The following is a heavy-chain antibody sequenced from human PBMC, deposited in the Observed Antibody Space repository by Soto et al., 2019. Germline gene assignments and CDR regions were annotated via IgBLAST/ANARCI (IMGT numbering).Heavy chain of an antibody. CDR2: ISHGGNT. CDR1: VGSINNGGYS. D-gene: IGHD3-9*01. Sequence: SETLSLTCTVSVGSINNGGYSWIWLRQPPGKGLEWIGYISHGGNTYYNPSLRSRVIMSIDKSKNHFSLGLKSVTAADTATYYCARTSYDILTGRLDAFDIWGQGTMVTVSS. CDR3: ARTSYDILTGRLDAFDI. J-gene: IGHJ3*02. V-gene: IGHV4-30-2*01.